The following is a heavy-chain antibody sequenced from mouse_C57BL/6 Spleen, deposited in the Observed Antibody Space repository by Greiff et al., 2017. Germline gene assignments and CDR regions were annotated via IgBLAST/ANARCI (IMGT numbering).Heavy chain of an antibody. CDR2: ISYDGSN. Sequence: EVKLMESGPGLVKPSQSLSLTCSVTGYSITSGYYWNWIRQFPGNKLEWMGYISYDGSNNYNPSLKNRISITRDTSKNQFFLKLNSVTTEDTATYYCARVYDYGEGDYYAMDYWGQGTSVTVSS. CDR1: GYSITSGYY. V-gene: IGHV3-6*01. CDR3: ARVYDYGEGDYYAMDY. D-gene: IGHD2-4*01. J-gene: IGHJ4*01.